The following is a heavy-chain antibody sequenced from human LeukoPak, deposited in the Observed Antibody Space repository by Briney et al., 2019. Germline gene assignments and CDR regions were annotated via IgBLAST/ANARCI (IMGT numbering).Heavy chain of an antibody. Sequence: GGSLRLSCAASGFAFSTYAMNWVRQAPGKGLEWVAVISDDGRHNYYADSVKGRFTISRDNSKSTLYLQMNSLRAEDTAVYYCAKDRGRTGATGGFDYWGQGTLVTVSS. CDR1: GFAFSTYA. CDR3: AKDRGRTGATGGFDY. J-gene: IGHJ4*02. D-gene: IGHD1-7*01. V-gene: IGHV3-30*04. CDR2: ISDDGRHN.